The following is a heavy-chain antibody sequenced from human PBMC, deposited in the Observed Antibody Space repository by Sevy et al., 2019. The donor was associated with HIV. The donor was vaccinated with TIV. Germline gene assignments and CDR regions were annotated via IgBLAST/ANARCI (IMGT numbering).Heavy chain of an antibody. Sequence: GGSLRLSCAASGFTFSSYEMNWVRQAPGKGLEWVSYISSSGSTIYYADSVKGRFTISRDNAKNSLYLQMNSLRAEDTAVYYCARARGGSSWSSTAHGMDVWGQGTTFTVSS. CDR3: ARARGGSSWSSTAHGMDV. CDR2: ISSSGSTI. J-gene: IGHJ6*02. V-gene: IGHV3-48*03. D-gene: IGHD6-13*01. CDR1: GFTFSSYE.